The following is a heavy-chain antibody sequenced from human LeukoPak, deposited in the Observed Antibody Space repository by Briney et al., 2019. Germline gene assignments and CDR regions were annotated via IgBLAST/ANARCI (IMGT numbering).Heavy chain of an antibody. J-gene: IGHJ5*02. D-gene: IGHD1-1*01. CDR1: GFTFSDYY. Sequence: GGSLRLSCASSGFTFSDYYMSWVRQAPGKGLEGVSYISSSGSTIYYADSVKGRFAISRDNAKNSLYLQRNSLRAEDTAVYYGSRGLKYNWNDGWFDPWGQGTLVTVSS. CDR2: ISSSGSTI. V-gene: IGHV3-11*01. CDR3: SRGLKYNWNDGWFDP.